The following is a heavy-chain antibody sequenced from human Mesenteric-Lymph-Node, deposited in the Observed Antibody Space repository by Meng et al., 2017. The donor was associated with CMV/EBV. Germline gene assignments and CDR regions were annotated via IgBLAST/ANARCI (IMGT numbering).Heavy chain of an antibody. J-gene: IGHJ4*02. CDR2: IYWDDDK. D-gene: IGHD7-27*01. CDR1: GFYLSTSGVG. Sequence: CSFSGFYLSTSGVGVGWLRQPPGKALEWLALIYWDDDKRYSPSLKSRLTVTKDTSKNQVALTMTNMDPEDTATFFCAHSQNWGVTFDYWGQGTLVTVSS. V-gene: IGHV2-5*02. CDR3: AHSQNWGVTFDY.